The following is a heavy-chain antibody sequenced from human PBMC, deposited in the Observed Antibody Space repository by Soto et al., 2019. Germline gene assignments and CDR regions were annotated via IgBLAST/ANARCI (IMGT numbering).Heavy chain of an antibody. CDR1: VGTFSSYA. CDR2: IIPIFGTA. D-gene: IGHD2-15*01. V-gene: IGHV1-69*06. CDR3: ARDMGGYDDYYGMDV. J-gene: IGHJ6*02. Sequence: SVKVSCKASVGTFSSYAISWVRQAPGQGLEWMGGIIPIFGTANYAQKFQGRVTITADKSTSTAYMELSSLRSEDTAVYYCARDMGGYDDYYGMDVWGQWTTVTVSS.